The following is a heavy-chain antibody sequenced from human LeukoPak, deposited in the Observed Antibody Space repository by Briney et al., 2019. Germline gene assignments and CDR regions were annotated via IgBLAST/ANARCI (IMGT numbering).Heavy chain of an antibody. Sequence: QSGGSLRLSCTASGFTFSSYGMHWVRQAPGKGLEWVAFIRYDGSNKYYADSVKGRFTISRDNANNSLYLQMNSLRAEDTAVYYCARDRPSGYCNSFSCQSPIQHWGQGTLVTVSS. CDR1: GFTFSSYG. V-gene: IGHV3-30*02. J-gene: IGHJ1*01. D-gene: IGHD2-2*01. CDR3: ARDRPSGYCNSFSCQSPIQH. CDR2: IRYDGSNK.